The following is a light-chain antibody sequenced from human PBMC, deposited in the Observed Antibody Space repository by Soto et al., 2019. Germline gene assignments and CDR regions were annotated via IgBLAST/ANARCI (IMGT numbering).Light chain of an antibody. J-gene: IGKJ1*01. V-gene: IGKV2-28*01. Sequence: DMVMTQSPLSLPVTPGEPASISCRSSQSLLHSNGYNYLDWYLQKPRQSPQLLIYLGSNRASGVPDRFSGSGSGTDFTLKISRVEAEDVGVYYCMQPLQSWTFGQGTKVDIK. CDR2: LGS. CDR1: QSLLHSNGYNY. CDR3: MQPLQSWT.